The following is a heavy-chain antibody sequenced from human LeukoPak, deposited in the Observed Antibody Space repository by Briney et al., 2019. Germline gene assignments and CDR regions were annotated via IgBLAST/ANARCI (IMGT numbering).Heavy chain of an antibody. Sequence: ASGPTLVNPTQTLTLTCTFSGFSLSTSGVGVGWIRQPPGKAPAWLALIYWNDDKRYSPSLKSRLTITKDTSKNQVVLTMTNMDPVDTATYYCAHRSQVLVGATALYYFDYWGQGTLVTVSS. CDR2: IYWNDDK. J-gene: IGHJ4*02. CDR1: GFSLSTSGVG. V-gene: IGHV2-5*01. CDR3: AHRSQVLVGATALYYFDY. D-gene: IGHD1-26*01.